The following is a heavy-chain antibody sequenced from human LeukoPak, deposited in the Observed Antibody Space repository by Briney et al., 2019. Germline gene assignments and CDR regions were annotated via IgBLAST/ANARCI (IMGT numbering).Heavy chain of an antibody. CDR2: IYYSGST. J-gene: IGHJ5*02. Sequence: PSETLSLTCTVSGGSISSYYWSWIRQPPGKGLEWIGYIYYSGSTNYNPSLKSRVTMSVDTSKNQFSLKLSSVTAADTAVYYCARDRRWFDPWGQGTLVTVSS. CDR3: ARDRRWFDP. V-gene: IGHV4-59*12. CDR1: GGSISSYY.